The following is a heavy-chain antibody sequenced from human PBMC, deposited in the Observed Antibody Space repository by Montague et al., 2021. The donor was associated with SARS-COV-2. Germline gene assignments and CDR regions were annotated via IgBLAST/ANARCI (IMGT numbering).Heavy chain of an antibody. CDR1: GFSLSTSGMC. CDR2: IDWDDDK. J-gene: IGHJ4*02. Sequence: PALVKPTQTLTLTCTFSGFSLSTSGMCVSWIRQPPGKALEWLARIDWDDDKYYSTSLKTRLTISKDTSKNQVVLTVTNMDPVDTATYYCARIRYDILTGYQTLFDYWGQGTLVTVSS. CDR3: ARIRYDILTGYQTLFDY. D-gene: IGHD3-9*01. V-gene: IGHV2-70*11.